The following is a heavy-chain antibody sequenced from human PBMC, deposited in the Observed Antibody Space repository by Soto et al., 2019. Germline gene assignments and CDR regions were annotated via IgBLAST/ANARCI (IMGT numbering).Heavy chain of an antibody. CDR1: GGSISSGDYY. CDR3: ARDCGGDCYYYYGMDV. V-gene: IGHV4-30-4*01. CDR2: IYYSGST. J-gene: IGHJ6*02. D-gene: IGHD2-21*02. Sequence: QVQLQESGPGLVKPSQTLSLTCTVSGGSISSGDYYWSLIRQPPGKGLGWIGYIYYSGSTYYKPPLKSRVTISVDTSKNQFSLKLSSVTAADTAVYYCARDCGGDCYYYYGMDVWGQGTTVTVSS.